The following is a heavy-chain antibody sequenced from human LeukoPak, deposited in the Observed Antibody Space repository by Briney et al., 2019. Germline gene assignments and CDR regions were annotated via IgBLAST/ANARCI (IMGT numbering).Heavy chain of an antibody. Sequence: KTGGSLRLSCAASGFTFSDYYMSWVRQAPGKGLEWVSAISGSGDSTYYADSVKGRFTISRDNSKNTLYLQMNSLRVEDTAVYYCAKDRGIISDYWGQGTLVTVSS. CDR1: GFTFSDYY. CDR3: AKDRGIISDY. V-gene: IGHV3-23*01. CDR2: ISGSGDST. J-gene: IGHJ4*02. D-gene: IGHD3-10*01.